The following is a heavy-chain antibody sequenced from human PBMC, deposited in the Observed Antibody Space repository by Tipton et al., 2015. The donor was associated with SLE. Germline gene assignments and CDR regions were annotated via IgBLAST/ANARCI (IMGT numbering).Heavy chain of an antibody. Sequence: SLRLSCAAPGFTFSSYAMHWVRQAPGKGLEWVAVISYDGSNKYYADSVKGRFTISRDNSKNTLYLQMNSLRAEDTAVYYCARGMITMVRGVIPDNFQHWGQGTLVTVSS. V-gene: IGHV3-30*04. D-gene: IGHD3-10*01. CDR1: GFTFSSYA. CDR2: ISYDGSNK. J-gene: IGHJ1*01. CDR3: ARGMITMVRGVIPDNFQH.